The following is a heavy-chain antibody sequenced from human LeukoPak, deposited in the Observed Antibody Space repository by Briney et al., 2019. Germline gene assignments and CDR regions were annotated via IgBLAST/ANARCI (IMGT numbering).Heavy chain of an antibody. CDR3: VRGLYGLGWDY. Sequence: GGSLRLSGSASXFTFSNFNMHWVRQAPGKGLQFVSGITSDGGSTDYADSARDRFTISRDNSKNTLYLQMSSLRAEDTAIYYCVRGLYGLGWDYWGPGTLVTVSS. CDR1: XFTFSNFN. D-gene: IGHD3-10*01. V-gene: IGHV3-64D*06. CDR2: ITSDGGST. J-gene: IGHJ4*02.